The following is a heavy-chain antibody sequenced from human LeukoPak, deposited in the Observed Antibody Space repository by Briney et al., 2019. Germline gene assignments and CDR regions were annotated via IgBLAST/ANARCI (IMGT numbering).Heavy chain of an antibody. D-gene: IGHD3-16*01. CDR2: INHSGST. Sequence: PSETLSLTCAVYGGSFSGYYWSWIRQPPGKGLEWIGEINHSGSTNYNPSLKSRVTISVDTSKNQFSLKLSSVTAADTAVYYCARQGRQFWRGSLFYFDYWGQGTLVTVSS. CDR1: GGSFSGYY. V-gene: IGHV4-34*01. J-gene: IGHJ4*02. CDR3: ARQGRQFWRGSLFYFDY.